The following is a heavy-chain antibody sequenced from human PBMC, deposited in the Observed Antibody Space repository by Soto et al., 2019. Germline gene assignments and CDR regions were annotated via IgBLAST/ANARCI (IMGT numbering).Heavy chain of an antibody. CDR2: IYWDDDK. Sequence: QITLKESGPTLVKPTQTLTLTCTFSGFSLSTSGVGVGWIRQPPGKALEWLALIYWDDDKRYSPSLKSRLTITKDTSKNPVVLTMTHMDPVDTATYYCAHSLIGYYYDSSGSNWFDPWGQGTLVTVSS. CDR3: AHSLIGYYYDSSGSNWFDP. CDR1: GFSLSTSGVG. V-gene: IGHV2-5*02. J-gene: IGHJ5*02. D-gene: IGHD3-22*01.